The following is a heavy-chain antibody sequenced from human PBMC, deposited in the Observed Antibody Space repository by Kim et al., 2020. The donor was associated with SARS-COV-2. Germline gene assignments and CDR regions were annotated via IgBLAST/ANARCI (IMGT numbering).Heavy chain of an antibody. D-gene: IGHD6-13*01. J-gene: IGHJ6*02. CDR2: IIPIFGTA. CDR1: GGTFSSYA. CDR3: ARRLVAAAVRGMDV. Sequence: SVKVSCKASGGTFSSYAISWVRQAPGQGLEWMGGIIPIFGTANYAQKFQGRVTITADESTSTAYMELSSLRSEDTAVYYCARRLVAAAVRGMDVWGQGTTVTVSS. V-gene: IGHV1-69*13.